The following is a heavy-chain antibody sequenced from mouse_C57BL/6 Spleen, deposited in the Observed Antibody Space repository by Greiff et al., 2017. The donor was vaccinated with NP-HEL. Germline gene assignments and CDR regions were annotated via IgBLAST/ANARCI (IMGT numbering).Heavy chain of an antibody. CDR3: AQLEGYAMDY. D-gene: IGHD4-1*02. CDR2: IHPNSGST. V-gene: IGHV1-64*01. J-gene: IGHJ4*01. Sequence: QVQLKQPGAELVKPGASVKLSCKASGYTFTSYWMHWVKQRPGQGLEWIGMIHPNSGSTNYNEKFKSKATLTVDKSSSTAYMQLSSLTSEDSAVYYCAQLEGYAMDYWGQGTSVTVSS. CDR1: GYTFTSYW.